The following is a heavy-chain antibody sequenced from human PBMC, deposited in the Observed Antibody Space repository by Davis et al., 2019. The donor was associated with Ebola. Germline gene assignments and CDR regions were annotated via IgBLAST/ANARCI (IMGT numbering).Heavy chain of an antibody. Sequence: MPSETLSLTCTVSGGSISSSSYYWGWIRQPPGKGLEWIGEINHSGSTNYNPSLKSRVTISVDTSKNQFSLKLSSVTAADTAVYYCARGRVAFDPWGQGTLVTVSS. CDR3: ARGRVAFDP. J-gene: IGHJ5*02. CDR2: INHSGST. V-gene: IGHV4-39*07. CDR1: GGSISSSSYY.